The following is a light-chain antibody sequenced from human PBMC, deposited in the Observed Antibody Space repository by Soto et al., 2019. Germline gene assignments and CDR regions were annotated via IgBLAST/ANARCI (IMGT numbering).Light chain of an antibody. J-gene: IGKJ1*01. CDR2: GAS. V-gene: IGKV3-20*01. CDR1: QSVTGSY. CDR3: QQYGISPSWT. Sequence: IVLTQSPGILSLSPGQRATLSCKCRQSVTGSYLAWYQQKPGQAPRLLIYGASNRAIGIPDRFSGSGSGTDFTLTISRLEPEDFAVYYCQQYGISPSWTFGQGTKVDIK.